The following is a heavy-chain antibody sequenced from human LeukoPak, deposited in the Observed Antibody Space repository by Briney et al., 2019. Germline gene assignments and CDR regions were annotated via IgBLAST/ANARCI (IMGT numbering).Heavy chain of an antibody. CDR1: GFTFGTYA. CDR2: ISGSGGST. CDR3: ARGGARSSSYYYYGMDV. J-gene: IGHJ6*02. D-gene: IGHD6-13*01. V-gene: IGHV3-23*01. Sequence: GGSLRLSCAASGFTFGTYAMSWVRQAPGKGLEWISAISGSGGSTYYADSVKGRFTISRDNSKNTLYLQMNSLRAEDTAVYYCARGGARSSSYYYYGMDVWGLGTTVTVSS.